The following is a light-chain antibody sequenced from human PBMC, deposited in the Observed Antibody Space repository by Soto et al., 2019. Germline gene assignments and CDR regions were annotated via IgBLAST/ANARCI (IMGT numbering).Light chain of an antibody. V-gene: IGLV2-8*01. CDR1: SSDVGGYNY. Sequence: QSALTQPPSASGSPGQSVTISCTGTSSDVGGYNYVSWYQQHPGKAPKLMIYDVSKRPSGVPDRFSGSKSGNTASLTVSGLLAEDDADYYCSSYAGSNNLGVFGGGTQLTVL. CDR2: DVS. CDR3: SSYAGSNNLGV. J-gene: IGLJ2*01.